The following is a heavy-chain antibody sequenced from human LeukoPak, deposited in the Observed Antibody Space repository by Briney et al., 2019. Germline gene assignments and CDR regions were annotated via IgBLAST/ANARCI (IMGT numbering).Heavy chain of an antibody. J-gene: IGHJ4*02. CDR3: AKGLDYSNTNCPFDY. Sequence: QSGGSLRLSCAASGLTFSTYGMSWVRQAPGKGLEWFSTISGSGDSTYYADSVKGRFTISRDNSKNTLYLQMNSLRAEDTAVYYCAKGLDYSNTNCPFDYWGQGTLVTVSS. CDR1: GLTFSTYG. V-gene: IGHV3-23*01. CDR2: ISGSGDST. D-gene: IGHD2-2*01.